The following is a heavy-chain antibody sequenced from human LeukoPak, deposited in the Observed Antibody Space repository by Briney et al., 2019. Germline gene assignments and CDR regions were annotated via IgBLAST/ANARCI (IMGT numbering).Heavy chain of an antibody. Sequence: PGRSLRLAWAASGFTFGSYGMSWVRQAPGKGLEWVSAISGSGGSTLYTESVKGRFTISRDNSKNTLYLQMNSLRAEDTAVYYCAKDQGLYNDWGQGTLVTVSS. CDR3: AKDQGLYND. V-gene: IGHV3-23*01. D-gene: IGHD1-14*01. J-gene: IGHJ4*02. CDR2: ISGSGGST. CDR1: GFTFGSYG.